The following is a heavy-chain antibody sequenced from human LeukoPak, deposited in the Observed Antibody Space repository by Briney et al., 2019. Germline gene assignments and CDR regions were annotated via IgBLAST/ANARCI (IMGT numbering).Heavy chain of an antibody. CDR3: ARGLGVVTAQSEQPKPRYFDL. Sequence: GASVKVSCKASGYTFISYRISWVRQAPGHGLEWMGWISGYNGNTNYAQNLQGRVTMTTDTSTSTAYMELRSLRSDDTAVYYCARGLGVVTAQSEQPKPRYFDLWGRGTQVTVSS. CDR1: GYTFISYR. J-gene: IGHJ2*01. D-gene: IGHD2-21*02. V-gene: IGHV1-18*01. CDR2: ISGYNGNT.